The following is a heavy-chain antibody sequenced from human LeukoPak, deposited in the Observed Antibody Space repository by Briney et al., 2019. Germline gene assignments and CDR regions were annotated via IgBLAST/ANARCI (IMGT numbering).Heavy chain of an antibody. D-gene: IGHD3-10*01. J-gene: IGHJ4*02. CDR2: MNPNSGNT. V-gene: IGHV1-8*01. CDR1: GYTFTSYD. CDR3: ARINGDQEFVFDY. Sequence: GASVKVSCKASGYTFTSYDINWVRQATGQGLEWMGWMNPNSGNTGYAQKFQGRVTMTRNTSISTAYMELSRLRSDDTAVYYCARINGDQEFVFDYWGQGTLVTVSS.